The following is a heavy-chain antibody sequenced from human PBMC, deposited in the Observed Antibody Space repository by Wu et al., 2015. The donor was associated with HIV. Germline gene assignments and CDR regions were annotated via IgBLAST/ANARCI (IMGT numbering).Heavy chain of an antibody. CDR3: ASDCSSTSCYLSWMN. CDR2: IIPIFGTA. V-gene: IGHV1-69*12. Sequence: QVQLVQSGAEVKKPGSSVKVSCKASGGTFSSYAISWVRQAPGQGLEWMGGIIPIFGTANYAQKFQGGVTITADESTSTAYMELSSLRSEDTAVYYCASDCSSTSCYLSWMNWGQGTLVTVSS. D-gene: IGHD2-2*01. J-gene: IGHJ4*02. CDR1: GGTFSSYA.